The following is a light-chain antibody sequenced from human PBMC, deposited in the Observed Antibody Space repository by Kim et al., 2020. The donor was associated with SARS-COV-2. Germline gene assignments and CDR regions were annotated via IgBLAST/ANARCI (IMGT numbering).Light chain of an antibody. Sequence: APGQTARVTCGGSDLGNEKVHWYRRKPSQARVLVIYFDTDRPSGIPERFSGSNSGNTATLTINRVDARDEADYYCHVWDSSSGHPVFGARTKVTVL. CDR3: HVWDSSSGHPV. CDR1: DLGNEK. J-gene: IGLJ1*01. CDR2: FDT. V-gene: IGLV3-21*04.